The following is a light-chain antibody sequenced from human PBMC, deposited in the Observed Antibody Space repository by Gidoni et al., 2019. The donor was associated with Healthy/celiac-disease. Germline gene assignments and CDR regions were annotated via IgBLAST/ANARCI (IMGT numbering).Light chain of an antibody. CDR2: EGS. CDR3: CSYAGSSTYV. J-gene: IGLJ1*01. Sequence: QSALTQPASVSGSPGQSITISCTGTSSDVGSYNLVSWYQQHPGKAPKLMIYEGSKRPSGVSNRFSGSKSGNTASLTISGLQAEDKADYYCCSYAGSSTYVFGTGTKVTV. CDR1: SSDVGSYNL. V-gene: IGLV2-23*01.